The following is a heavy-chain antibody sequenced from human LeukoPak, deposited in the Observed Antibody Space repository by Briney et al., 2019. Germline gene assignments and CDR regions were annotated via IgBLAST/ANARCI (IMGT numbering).Heavy chain of an antibody. D-gene: IGHD3-22*01. CDR2: IYSSGST. Sequence: SETLSLTCTVSGGSISSYYWNWIRLPAGEGLEWIGRIYSSGSTNYKPSLKSRVFMSVDTSRNQFSLKLSSVTAADTAVCYCARAGTVVVSSFDFWGPGTMVTVSS. V-gene: IGHV4-4*07. CDR1: GGSISSYY. CDR3: ARAGTVVVSSFDF. J-gene: IGHJ3*01.